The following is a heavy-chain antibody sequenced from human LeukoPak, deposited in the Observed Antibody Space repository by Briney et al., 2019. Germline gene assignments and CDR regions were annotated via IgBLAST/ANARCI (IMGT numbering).Heavy chain of an antibody. V-gene: IGHV1-18*01. CDR3: ARYPYYYDSSGFTYSSYYFDY. CDR2: ITTYNGNT. CDR1: GYTFTDYG. D-gene: IGHD3-22*01. Sequence: ASVNVSCKASGYTFTDYGISWVRQAPGQGLEWLGWITTYNGNTNYPQKLQGRVTMATDTSTSTAYMELRSLRSDDTAVYYCARYPYYYDSSGFTYSSYYFDYWGQGTLVTVSS. J-gene: IGHJ4*02.